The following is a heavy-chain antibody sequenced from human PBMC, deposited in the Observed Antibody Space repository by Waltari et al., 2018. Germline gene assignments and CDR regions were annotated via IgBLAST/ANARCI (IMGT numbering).Heavy chain of an antibody. J-gene: IGHJ4*02. Sequence: QLQLQESGPGLVKPSGTLSLTCTVSDDSISSGDYYWGWIRQPPGKGLEWIGSIYYSGTTSYNPALRRRVTMSVDTSKKKFSLKLSSVTAADTAVYYCARSLHVFKAAAGMFDYWGQGTLVTVSS. CDR1: DDSISSGDYY. D-gene: IGHD6-13*01. CDR2: IYYSGTT. V-gene: IGHV4-39*01. CDR3: ARSLHVFKAAAGMFDY.